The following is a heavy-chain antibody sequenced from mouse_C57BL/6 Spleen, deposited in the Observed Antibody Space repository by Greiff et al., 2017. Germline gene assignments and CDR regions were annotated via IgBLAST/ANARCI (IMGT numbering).Heavy chain of an antibody. J-gene: IGHJ3*01. Sequence: EVQLQQSGAELVRPGASVKLSCTASGFNIKDDYMHWVKQRPEQVLEWIGWIDPENGDTEYASKFQGKATITADTSSNTAYLQLSSLTSEDTAVYYCTTTTVVAPPFAYWGQGTLVTVSA. CDR3: TTTTVVAPPFAY. V-gene: IGHV14-4*01. D-gene: IGHD1-1*01. CDR1: GFNIKDDY. CDR2: IDPENGDT.